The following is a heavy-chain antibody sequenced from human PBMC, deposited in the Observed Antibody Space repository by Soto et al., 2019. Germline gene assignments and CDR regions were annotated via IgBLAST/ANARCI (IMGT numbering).Heavy chain of an antibody. D-gene: IGHD3-22*01. Sequence: SETLSLTCTVSGGSISSSSYYWGWIRQPPGKGLEWIGSIYYSGSTYYNPSLKSRVTISVDTSKNQFSLKLSSVTAADTAVYYCARDFLSYDSSGYVLDAFDIWGQGTMVTVSS. CDR1: GGSISSSSYY. J-gene: IGHJ3*02. V-gene: IGHV4-39*07. CDR2: IYYSGST. CDR3: ARDFLSYDSSGYVLDAFDI.